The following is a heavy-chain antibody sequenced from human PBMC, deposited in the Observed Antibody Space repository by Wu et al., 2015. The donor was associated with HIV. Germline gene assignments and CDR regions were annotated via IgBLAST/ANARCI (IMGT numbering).Heavy chain of an antibody. Sequence: QVQLVQSGAEVKKPGSSVKVSCKASGGTFSSYAISWVRQAPGQGLEWMGGIIPIFGTANYAQKFQGRVTITTDESTSTAYMELSSLRSEDTAVYYCASRLGITMIGPMAFDIWGQGTMVTVSS. CDR3: ASRLGITMIGPMAFDI. J-gene: IGHJ3*02. D-gene: IGHD3-22*01. CDR2: IIPIFGTA. CDR1: GGTFSSYA. V-gene: IGHV1-69*05.